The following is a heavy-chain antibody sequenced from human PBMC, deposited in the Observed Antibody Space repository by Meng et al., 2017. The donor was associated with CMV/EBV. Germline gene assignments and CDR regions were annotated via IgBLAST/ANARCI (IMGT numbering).Heavy chain of an antibody. CDR2: ISGSGVST. V-gene: IGHV3-23*01. CDR3: AKDCWFDP. J-gene: IGHJ5*02. Sequence: GESLKTCCAASGFTFSSYVLGWVRHAPGKGLGWVSAISGSGVSTYYADSVRGRFTISRDNSTNTLYLQMNGLRAEDTAIYYCAKDCWFDPWGQGTLVTVSS. CDR1: GFTFSSYV.